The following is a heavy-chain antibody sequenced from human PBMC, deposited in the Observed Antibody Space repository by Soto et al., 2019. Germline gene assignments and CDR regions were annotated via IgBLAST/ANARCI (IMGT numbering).Heavy chain of an antibody. CDR3: AKSLVTPSDAFDL. CDR1: GFTFGNYA. Sequence: GGSLRLSCAASGFTFGNYAMNWVRQAPGKGLEWISSISDPGTSTYYANSVKGRFSMSRDNSKNTLFLQMNRLRADDTAVYFCAKSLVTPSDAFDLWGRGTLVTVSS. D-gene: IGHD2-21*02. CDR2: ISDPGTST. V-gene: IGHV3-23*01. J-gene: IGHJ3*01.